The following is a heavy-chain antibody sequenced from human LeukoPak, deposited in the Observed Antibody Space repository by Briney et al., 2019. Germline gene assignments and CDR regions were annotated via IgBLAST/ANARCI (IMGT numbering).Heavy chain of an antibody. CDR2: INSDVSST. CDR1: GFTFSSYW. J-gene: IGHJ5*02. D-gene: IGHD1-26*01. V-gene: IGHV3-74*01. Sequence: GGSLRLSCAASGFTFSSYWMHWVRQAPGKGLVWVSRINSDVSSTTYADSVRGRFTISRDNAKNTLYLQMNSLRAADTAVYYCARGVGGDSRFDPWGQGTLVTVSS. CDR3: ARGVGGDSRFDP.